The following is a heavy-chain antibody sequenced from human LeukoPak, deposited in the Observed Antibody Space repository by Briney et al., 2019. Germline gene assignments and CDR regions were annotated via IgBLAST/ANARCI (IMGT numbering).Heavy chain of an antibody. CDR1: GFTFSDYY. D-gene: IGHD3-22*01. V-gene: IGHV3-11*01. CDR3: ARGGNYYDSSGYYYRDDAFDI. J-gene: IGHJ3*02. CDR2: ISSSGSTI. Sequence: GGSLRLSCAASGFTFSDYYMSWIRQAPGKGLEWVSYISSSGSTIYYADSVEGRFTISRDNAKNSLYLQMNSLRAEDTAVYYCARGGNYYDSSGYYYRDDAFDIWGQGTMVTVSS.